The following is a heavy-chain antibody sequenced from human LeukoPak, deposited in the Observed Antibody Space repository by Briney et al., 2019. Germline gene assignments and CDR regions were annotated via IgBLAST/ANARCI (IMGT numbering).Heavy chain of an antibody. Sequence: ASVKVSCKASGYTFTSYGISWVRQAPGQGLEWMGWISAYNGNTNYAQKLQGRVTMTTDTSTSTAYMELRSPRSDDTAVYYCARLYYDSSGYSNYFDYWGQGTLVTVSS. V-gene: IGHV1-18*01. CDR2: ISAYNGNT. J-gene: IGHJ4*02. CDR3: ARLYYDSSGYSNYFDY. D-gene: IGHD3-22*01. CDR1: GYTFTSYG.